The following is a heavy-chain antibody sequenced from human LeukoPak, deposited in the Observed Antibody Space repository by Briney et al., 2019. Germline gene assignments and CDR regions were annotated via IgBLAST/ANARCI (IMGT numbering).Heavy chain of an antibody. CDR3: AKDEIPRNGVYDAFDI. CDR1: GFTFSSFA. J-gene: IGHJ3*02. D-gene: IGHD3-10*01. Sequence: GGSLRLSCAASGFTFSSFAMSWVRQAPGKGLEWVSVVGGGGASTYYADSVKGRFTISRDNFKNTLDLQMNSLRAEDTAVYYCAKDEIPRNGVYDAFDIWGQGTKVTVSS. CDR2: VGGGGAST. V-gene: IGHV3-23*01.